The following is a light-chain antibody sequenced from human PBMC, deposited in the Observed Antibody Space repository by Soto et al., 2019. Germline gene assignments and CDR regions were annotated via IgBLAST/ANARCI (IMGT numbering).Light chain of an antibody. V-gene: IGLV2-23*01. CDR2: EGS. CDR1: SSDVGSYNL. J-gene: IGLJ2*01. CDR3: CSYAGSSTVV. Sequence: QSALTQPASVSGSPGQSITISCTGTSSDVGSYNLVSWYQQHPGKAPKLMIYEGSKRPSGVSNRFSGSKSGKTASLTISGLQAEDEADYYCCSYAGSSTVVFGGWTKLSVL.